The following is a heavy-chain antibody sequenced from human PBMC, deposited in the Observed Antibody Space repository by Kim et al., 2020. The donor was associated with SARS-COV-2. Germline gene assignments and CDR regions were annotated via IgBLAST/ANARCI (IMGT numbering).Heavy chain of an antibody. D-gene: IGHD6-6*01. CDR1: GYTFTGYY. J-gene: IGHJ6*02. V-gene: IGHV1-2*06. CDR3: ARDGVQLLYYYYYGMDV. Sequence: ASVKVSCKASGYTFTGYYMHWVRQAPAQGLEWMGRINPNSGGTNYAQKFQGRVTMTRDTSISTAYMELSRLRSDDTAVYYCARDGVQLLYYYYYGMDVWGQGTTVTVSS. CDR2: INPNSGGT.